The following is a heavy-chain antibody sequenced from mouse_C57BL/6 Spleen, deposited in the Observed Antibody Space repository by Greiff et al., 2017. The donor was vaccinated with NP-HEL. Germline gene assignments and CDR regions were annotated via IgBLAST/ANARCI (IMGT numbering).Heavy chain of an antibody. CDR2: INPNYGTT. Sequence: VQLQQSGPELVKPGASVKISCKASGYSFTDYNMNWVKQSNGKSLEWIGVINPNYGTTSYNQKFKGKATLTVDQSSSTAYMQLNSLTSEDSAVYYCALEEDYDYDGGFAYWGQGTLVTVSA. CDR1: GYSFTDYN. J-gene: IGHJ3*01. D-gene: IGHD2-4*01. CDR3: ALEEDYDYDGGFAY. V-gene: IGHV1-39*01.